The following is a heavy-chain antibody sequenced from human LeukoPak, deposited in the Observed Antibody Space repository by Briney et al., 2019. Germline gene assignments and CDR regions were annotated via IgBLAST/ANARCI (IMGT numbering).Heavy chain of an antibody. CDR3: VRHDQYYDILTGYYNLYYYGMDV. CDR2: INHSGST. CDR1: GGSFSGYY. D-gene: IGHD3-9*01. Sequence: PSETLSLTCAVYGGSFSGYYWSWIRQPPGKGLEWIGEINHSGSTNYNPSLKSRVTISVDTSKNQFSLKLSSVTAADTAVYYCVRHDQYYDILTGYYNLYYYGMDVWGQGTTVTVSS. J-gene: IGHJ6*02. V-gene: IGHV4-34*01.